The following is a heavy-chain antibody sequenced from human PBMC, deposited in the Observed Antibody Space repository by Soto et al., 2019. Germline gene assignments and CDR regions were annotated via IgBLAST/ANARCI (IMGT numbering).Heavy chain of an antibody. CDR3: ARVGSGSPGDAFDI. CDR1: GYTFTSYY. V-gene: IGHV1-46*03. D-gene: IGHD1-26*01. J-gene: IGHJ3*02. CDR2: INPSGGST. Sequence: QVQLVQSGAEVKKPGASVKVSCKASGYTFTSYYMHWVRQAPGQGLEWMGIINPSGGSTSYAQKCQSRVTMTMYTSTSTVYMKLSSLRSEDTVVYYCARVGSGSPGDAFDIWGQGTTVTVSS.